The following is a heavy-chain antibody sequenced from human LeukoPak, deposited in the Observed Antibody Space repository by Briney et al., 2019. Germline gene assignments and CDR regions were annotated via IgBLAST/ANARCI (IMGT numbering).Heavy chain of an antibody. CDR3: ARGDTAMVTSYFDY. J-gene: IGHJ4*02. CDR1: GGSISSYY. V-gene: IGHV4-59*01. D-gene: IGHD5-18*01. CDR2: IYYSGST. Sequence: SETLPLTCTVSGGSISSYYWSWIRQPPGKGLEWIGYIYYSGSTNYNPSLKSRVTISVDTSKNQFSLKLSSVTAADTAVYYCARGDTAMVTSYFDYWGQGTLVTVSS.